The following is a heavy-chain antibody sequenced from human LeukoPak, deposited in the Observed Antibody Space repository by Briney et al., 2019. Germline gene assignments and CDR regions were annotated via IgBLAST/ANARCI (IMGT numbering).Heavy chain of an antibody. CDR2: IYYSGST. CDR1: GGSISSYY. V-gene: IGHV4-59*08. J-gene: IGHJ3*02. D-gene: IGHD2-21*02. CDR3: ARHGPCGGDCYSGALDAFDI. Sequence: SETLSLTCTVSGGSISSYYWSWIRQPPGKGLEWIGYIYYSGSTNYNPSLKSRVTISVDTSKNQFSLKLSSVTAADTAVYYCARHGPCGGDCYSGALDAFDIWGQGTMVTVSS.